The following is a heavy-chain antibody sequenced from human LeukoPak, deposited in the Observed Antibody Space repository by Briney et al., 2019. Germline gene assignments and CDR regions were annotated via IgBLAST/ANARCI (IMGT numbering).Heavy chain of an antibody. CDR1: GFTFSTYA. V-gene: IGHV3-30-3*01. D-gene: IGHD3-16*01. CDR3: ARDAGGRVYVPSDY. CDR2: TSHDGSNK. Sequence: PGRSLRLSCEAYGFTFSTYAMHWVRQATGKGLEWVAVTSHDGSNKWYADSVKGRFTISRDNSKNTLYLQMNSLRAEDTAVYYCARDAGGRVYVPSDYWGQGTLVTVSS. J-gene: IGHJ4*02.